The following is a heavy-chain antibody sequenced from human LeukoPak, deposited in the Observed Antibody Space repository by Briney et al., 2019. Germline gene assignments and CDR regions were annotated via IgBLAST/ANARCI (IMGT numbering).Heavy chain of an antibody. CDR1: GYTFTSYG. J-gene: IGHJ4*02. V-gene: IGHV1-18*01. Sequence: ASVKVSCKASGYTFTSYGISWVRQAPGQGLEWMGWISAYNGNTNYAQKLQGRVTMTTDTSTSTAYMELRSLRSDDTAVYYCARDGTGIAAAGIEFFFDYWGQGTLVTVSS. CDR2: ISAYNGNT. CDR3: ARDGTGIAAAGIEFFFDY. D-gene: IGHD6-13*01.